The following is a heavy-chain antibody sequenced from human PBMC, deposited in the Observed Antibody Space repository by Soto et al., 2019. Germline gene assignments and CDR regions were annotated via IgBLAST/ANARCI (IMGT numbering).Heavy chain of an antibody. CDR1: GYTFTSYG. Sequence: ASVKVSCKASGYTFTSYGISWVRQAPGQGLEWMGWISAYNGNTNYAQKLQGRVTMTTDTSTSTAYMELRSLRSDDTAVYYYAREIRMYYDFWSGYWPPGYWGQGTLVTVSS. D-gene: IGHD3-3*01. J-gene: IGHJ4*02. CDR2: ISAYNGNT. V-gene: IGHV1-18*01. CDR3: AREIRMYYDFWSGYWPPGY.